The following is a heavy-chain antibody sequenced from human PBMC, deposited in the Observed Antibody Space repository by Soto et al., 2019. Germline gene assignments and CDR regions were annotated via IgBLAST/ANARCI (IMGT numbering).Heavy chain of an antibody. CDR1: GFTFSDNY. Sequence: PGGSLRLSCAASGFTFSDNYMSWIRRAPGKGLERVSYISSSGTTIYYGDSVKGRFTISRDNAKNSLYLQMNSLRAEDTAIYYCARGHDRRVVVRTFDFWGQGTPVTVSS. J-gene: IGHJ5*01. CDR2: ISSSGTTI. V-gene: IGHV3-11*01. D-gene: IGHD3-22*01. CDR3: ARGHDRRVVVRTFDF.